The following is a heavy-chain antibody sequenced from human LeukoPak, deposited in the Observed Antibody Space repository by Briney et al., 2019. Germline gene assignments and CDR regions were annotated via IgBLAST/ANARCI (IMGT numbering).Heavy chain of an antibody. V-gene: IGHV1-24*01. D-gene: IGHD1-1*01. CDR1: GYTLTELS. Sequence: ASVKVSCKVSGYTLTELSMHWVRQAPGKGLEWMGGFDPEDGETIYAQKFQGRVTMTEDTSTDTAYMELSSLRSEDTAVYYCATELPGGDYYYYYGMDVWGQGTTVAVSS. CDR2: FDPEDGET. CDR3: ATELPGGDYYYYYGMDV. J-gene: IGHJ6*02.